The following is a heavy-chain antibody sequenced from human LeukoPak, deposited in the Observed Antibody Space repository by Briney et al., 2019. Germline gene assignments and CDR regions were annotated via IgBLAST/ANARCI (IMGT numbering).Heavy chain of an antibody. Sequence: ASVKVSCKASGYTFTGYYMYWVRQAPGQGLEWMGWINPNSGGTNYAQKFQGRVTMTRDTSISTAYMELSRLRSDDTAVYYCARSDSRGWHFDYWGQGTLVTVSS. J-gene: IGHJ4*02. CDR3: ARSDSRGWHFDY. V-gene: IGHV1-2*02. D-gene: IGHD6-19*01. CDR2: INPNSGGT. CDR1: GYTFTGYY.